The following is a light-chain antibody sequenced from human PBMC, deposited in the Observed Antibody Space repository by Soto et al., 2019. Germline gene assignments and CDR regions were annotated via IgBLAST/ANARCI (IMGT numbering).Light chain of an antibody. V-gene: IGKV3-15*01. CDR1: QRVSSH. CDR2: AAS. CDR3: QQYKNWPL. Sequence: ETVMTQSPVTLSVSPGDTATLSCRASQRVSSHLAWYQQKPGQAPRLLIYAASTRATGIPVRFSGSGFGTEFTLTISSLQSEDFAVYYCQQYKNWPLFGQGTRLEI. J-gene: IGKJ5*01.